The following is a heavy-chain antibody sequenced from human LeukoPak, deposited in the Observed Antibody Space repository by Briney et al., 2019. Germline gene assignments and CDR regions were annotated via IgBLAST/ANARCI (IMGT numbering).Heavy chain of an antibody. CDR3: ARDYSAASNFWSGYRRPYFDY. CDR2: ISAYNGNT. V-gene: IGHV1-18*01. Sequence: ASVKVSCKASGYTFTSYGISWVRQAPGQGLEWVGWISAYNGNTNYAQTLRGRGTMTTDTSTRTAYIELRSSRSADTAVYYCARDYSAASNFWSGYRRPYFDYWGQGTLVTVSS. D-gene: IGHD3-3*01. CDR1: GYTFTSYG. J-gene: IGHJ4*02.